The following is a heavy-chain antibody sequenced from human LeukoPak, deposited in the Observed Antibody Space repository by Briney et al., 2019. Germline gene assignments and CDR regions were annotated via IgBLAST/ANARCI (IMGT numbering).Heavy chain of an antibody. D-gene: IGHD3-10*01. CDR3: AREMEGDYGSGTFFDL. V-gene: IGHV3-48*04. J-gene: IGHJ4*02. CDR2: ISDSGSTI. CDR1: GFIFSSYW. Sequence: GGSLRLSCAVSGFIFSSYWMTWVRQAPGKGLEWVSYISDSGSTIYYADSVKGRFTNSRDNVKNSLYLQLNGLRAEDTAVYYCAREMEGDYGSGTFFDLWGQGNMVTVSS.